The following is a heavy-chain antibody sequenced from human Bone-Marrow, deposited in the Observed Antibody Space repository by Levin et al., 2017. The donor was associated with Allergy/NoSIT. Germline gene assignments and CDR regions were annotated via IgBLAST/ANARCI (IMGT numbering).Heavy chain of an antibody. CDR3: ARGSAGELLHNRILDPFDY. J-gene: IGHJ4*02. CDR1: GFTFSSYE. D-gene: IGHD1-26*01. V-gene: IGHV3-48*03. CDR2: ISSSGSTI. Sequence: GGSLRLSCAASGFTFSSYEMNWVRQAPGKGLEWVSYISSSGSTIYYADSVKGRFTISRDNAKNSLYLQMNSLRAEDTAVYYCARGSAGELLHNRILDPFDYWGQGTLVTVSS.